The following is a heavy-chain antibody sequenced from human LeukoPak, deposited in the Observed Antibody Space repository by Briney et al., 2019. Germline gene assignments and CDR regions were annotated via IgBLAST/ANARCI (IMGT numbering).Heavy chain of an antibody. V-gene: IGHV3-66*01. CDR2: IYSGGST. Sequence: GGSLRLSCAASGFTVSSNYMSWVRQAPGKGLDWVSVIYSGGSTYYADSVKGRFTISRDNSKNTLYLQMNSLRAEDTAVYYCARVPRSSGWTYFDYRGQGTLVTVSS. CDR3: ARVPRSSGWTYFDY. J-gene: IGHJ4*02. D-gene: IGHD6-19*01. CDR1: GFTVSSNY.